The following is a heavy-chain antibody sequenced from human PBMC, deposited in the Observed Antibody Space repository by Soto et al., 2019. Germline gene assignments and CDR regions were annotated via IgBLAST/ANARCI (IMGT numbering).Heavy chain of an antibody. V-gene: IGHV3-21*01. CDR1: AFIFSDHS. Sequence: EVQLVESGGGLVKPGGSLRLSCVGSAFIFSDHSMNWVRQAPGKGLEWVTSIGDTGTFIYYADSVKGRFTISRDNAKNALFLQMDSLRPEDTAVCYCARDQRYLRQGYSDYWGQGTLVTVSS. CDR3: ARDQRYLRQGYSDY. D-gene: IGHD4-4*01. J-gene: IGHJ4*02. CDR2: IGDTGTFI.